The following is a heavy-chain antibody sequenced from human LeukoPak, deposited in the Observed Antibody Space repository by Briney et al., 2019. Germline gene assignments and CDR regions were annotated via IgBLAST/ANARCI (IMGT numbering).Heavy chain of an antibody. CDR1: GGSFSGYY. CDR3: ARPAVAGPRSFDY. D-gene: IGHD6-19*01. CDR2: INHSGST. V-gene: IGHV4-34*01. Sequence: PSETLSLTCAVYGGSFSGYYWSWIRQPPGKGLEWIGEINHSGSTNYNPSLKSRVTISVDASKNQFSLKLSSVTAADTAVYYCARPAVAGPRSFDYWGQGTLVTVSS. J-gene: IGHJ4*02.